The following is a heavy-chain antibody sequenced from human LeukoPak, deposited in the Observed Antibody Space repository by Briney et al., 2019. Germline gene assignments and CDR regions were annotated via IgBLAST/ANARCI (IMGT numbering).Heavy chain of an antibody. D-gene: IGHD1-1*01. V-gene: IGHV1-69*13. J-gene: IGHJ6*02. Sequence: SVKVSCKASGGTFSSYDISWVRQAPGQGLEWMGGIIPIFGTANYAQKFQGRVTITADESTSTAYMELSSLRSEDTAVYYCANRRRASRGYGMDVWGQGITVTVSS. CDR3: ANRRRASRGYGMDV. CDR2: IIPIFGTA. CDR1: GGTFSSYD.